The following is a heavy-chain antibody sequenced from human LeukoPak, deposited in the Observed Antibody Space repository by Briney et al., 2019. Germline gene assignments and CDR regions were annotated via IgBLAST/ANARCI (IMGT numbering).Heavy chain of an antibody. CDR1: GGSISSYY. D-gene: IGHD1-26*01. CDR3: ALEWELGKVDY. Sequence: SETLSLTCTVSGGSISSYYWGWIRQPPGKGLESIGYIYYSGSTNYNPSLKSRVTISVDTSRNQFSLKLSSVTAADTAVYYCALEWELGKVDYWGQGTLVTVSS. V-gene: IGHV4-59*01. CDR2: IYYSGST. J-gene: IGHJ4*02.